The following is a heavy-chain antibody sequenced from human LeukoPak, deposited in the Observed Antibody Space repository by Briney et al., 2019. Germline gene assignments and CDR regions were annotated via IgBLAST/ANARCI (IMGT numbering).Heavy chain of an antibody. Sequence: ASLTLSCKASGGTFTRNSMRWVRHAPGPEREGLRWISGYNGNTNYTETLQGRVTMTTDTSTSPVSMELSCLRADDTAVSYCARDSVYDSSGSYLGFDPWGQGTLVTVSS. CDR2: ISGYNGNT. D-gene: IGHD3-10*01. J-gene: IGHJ5*02. CDR3: ARDSVYDSSGSYLGFDP. CDR1: GGTFTRNS. V-gene: IGHV1-18*01.